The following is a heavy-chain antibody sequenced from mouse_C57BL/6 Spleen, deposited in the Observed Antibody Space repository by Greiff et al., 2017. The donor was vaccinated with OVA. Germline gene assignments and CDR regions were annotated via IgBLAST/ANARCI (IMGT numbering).Heavy chain of an antibody. CDR2: LWSDGST. J-gene: IGHJ3*01. Sequence: QVQLQQSGPGLVAPSQSLSITCTVSGFSLTSYGVHWVRQPPGKGLEWLVVLWSDGSTTYNSALKSRLSISKDNSKSQVFLKMNSLQTDDAAMYYCARSFYDYDGAWFAYWGQGTLVTVSA. V-gene: IGHV2-6*03. CDR3: ARSFYDYDGAWFAY. CDR1: GFSLTSYG. D-gene: IGHD2-4*01.